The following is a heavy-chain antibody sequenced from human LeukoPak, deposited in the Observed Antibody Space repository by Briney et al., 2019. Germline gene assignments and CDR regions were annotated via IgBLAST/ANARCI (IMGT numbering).Heavy chain of an antibody. J-gene: IGHJ4*02. CDR2: IKQDGSEK. CDR1: GFTFSSYW. D-gene: IGHD5-18*01. V-gene: IGHV3-7*01. Sequence: GGSLRLSCAASGFTFSSYWMSWVRQAPGKGLEWVANIKQDGSEKYYVDSVKGRFTISRDNAKNSLYLQMNSLRAEDTAVYYCARGKFGYSYGSDSWGQGTLATVSS. CDR3: ARGKFGYSYGSDS.